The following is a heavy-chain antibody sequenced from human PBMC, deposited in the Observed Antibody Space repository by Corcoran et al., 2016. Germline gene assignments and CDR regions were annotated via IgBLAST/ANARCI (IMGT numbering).Heavy chain of an antibody. V-gene: IGHV1-69*01. CDR3: ARGRTIFGANYGMDV. CDR2: IIPIFGTA. J-gene: IGHJ6*02. D-gene: IGHD3-3*01. Sequence: QVQLVQSGAEVKKPGSSVKVSCKASGGTFSSYAISWVRQAPGQGLEWMGGIIPIFGTANSAQKFQGRVTVTADEFTSTAYMELSSLRSEDTAVYYCARGRTIFGANYGMDVWGQGTTVTVSS. CDR1: GGTFSSYA.